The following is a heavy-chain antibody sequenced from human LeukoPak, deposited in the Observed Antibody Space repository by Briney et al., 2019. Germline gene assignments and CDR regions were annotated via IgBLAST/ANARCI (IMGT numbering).Heavy chain of an antibody. CDR2: ISPRTATI. Sequence: PGVSLRLPCAASGFTFSRYEMNWVRQAPGKGLEWVSYISPRTATIFYAEPVQGRFAVSRDDATGSLYLQMHTLRVEDTAVYYCARIDGPNVFTYYMDLWGKGSTVTVAS. J-gene: IGHJ6*03. D-gene: IGHD3-16*01. CDR3: ARIDGPNVFTYYMDL. CDR1: GFTFSRYE. V-gene: IGHV3-48*03.